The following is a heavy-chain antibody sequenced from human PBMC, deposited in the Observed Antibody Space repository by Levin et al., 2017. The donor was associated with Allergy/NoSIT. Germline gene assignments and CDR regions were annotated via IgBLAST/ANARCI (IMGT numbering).Heavy chain of an antibody. V-gene: IGHV3-23*01. J-gene: IGHJ4*02. Sequence: GESLKISCAASGFTFSSYAMSWVRQAPGKGLEWVSAIGGSGGSTYYADSVKGRFTISRDNSKNTMYLQMNSLRAEDTAVYYCAKQITGTTRYFDYWGQGTLVTVSS. CDR3: AKQITGTTRYFDY. D-gene: IGHD1-7*01. CDR2: IGGSGGST. CDR1: GFTFSSYA.